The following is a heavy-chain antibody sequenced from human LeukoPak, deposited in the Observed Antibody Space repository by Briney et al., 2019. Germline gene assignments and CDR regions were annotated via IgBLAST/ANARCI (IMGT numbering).Heavy chain of an antibody. CDR1: GCAISSSNW. Sequence: PSGALSLTCDVSGCAISSSNWWSWVRQPPGKGLEWIGEIYHSGSTNYNPSLKSRVTISVDKSKNQFSLKLSSVTAADTAVYYCARADYYDFWSAYYFTGWGQGTLVTVSS. J-gene: IGHJ4*02. CDR3: ARADYYDFWSAYYFTG. D-gene: IGHD3-3*01. V-gene: IGHV4-4*02. CDR2: IYHSGST.